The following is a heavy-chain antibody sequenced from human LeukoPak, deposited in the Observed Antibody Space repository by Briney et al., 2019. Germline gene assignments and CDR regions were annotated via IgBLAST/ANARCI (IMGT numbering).Heavy chain of an antibody. V-gene: IGHV1-2*02. J-gene: IGHJ6*03. Sequence: ASVTVSCKASGYTFTGYYMHWVRQAPGQGLEWMGWINPNSGGTNYAQKFQGRVTMTRDTSISTAYMELSRLRSDDTAVYYCARSDSSGWSNNYYYMDVWGKGTTVTVSS. CDR3: ARSDSSGWSNNYYYMDV. CDR1: GYTFTGYY. CDR2: INPNSGGT. D-gene: IGHD6-19*01.